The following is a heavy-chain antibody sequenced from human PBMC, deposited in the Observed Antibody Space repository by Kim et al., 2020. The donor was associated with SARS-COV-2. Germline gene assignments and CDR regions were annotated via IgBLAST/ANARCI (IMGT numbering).Heavy chain of an antibody. J-gene: IGHJ4*02. V-gene: IGHV3-49*03. Sequence: GGSLRLSCTTSGLNLGDYAMSWFRQAPGKGLEWVAFIRSQRYGETTEYAASVKGRFTISRDDSKRIAYLQMNGLKTEDTAIYYCSSGPYYYDSGAYYHDYWGQGTLVTVSS. CDR3: SSGPYYYDSGAYYHDY. CDR1: GLNLGDYA. CDR2: IRSQRYGETT. D-gene: IGHD3-22*01.